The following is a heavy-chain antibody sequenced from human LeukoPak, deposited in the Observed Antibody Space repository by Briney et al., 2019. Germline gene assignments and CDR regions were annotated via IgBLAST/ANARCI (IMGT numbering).Heavy chain of an antibody. Sequence: SETLSLTCAVYGGSFSGYYWSWIRQPPGKGLEWIGEINHSGSTNYNPSLKSRVTISVDTSENQFSLKLSSVTAADTAVYYCARAKALAAAGTVWFDPWGQGALVTVSS. CDR1: GGSFSGYY. CDR2: INHSGST. J-gene: IGHJ5*02. CDR3: ARAKALAAAGTVWFDP. D-gene: IGHD6-13*01. V-gene: IGHV4-34*01.